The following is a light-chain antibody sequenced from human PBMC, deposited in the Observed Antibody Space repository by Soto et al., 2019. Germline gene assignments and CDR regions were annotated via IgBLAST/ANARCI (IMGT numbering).Light chain of an antibody. Sequence: DIVMTQSPLSLPVTPGEPASISCRSSQSLLHSNGYNYLDWYLQKPGQSPQLLIYLGSNRASGVPDRFSGRGPGTDFTLKISRVEAEDVGVYYCMQALQTPPYTFGQGTKLEIK. CDR1: QSLLHSNGYNY. V-gene: IGKV2-28*01. J-gene: IGKJ2*01. CDR3: MQALQTPPYT. CDR2: LGS.